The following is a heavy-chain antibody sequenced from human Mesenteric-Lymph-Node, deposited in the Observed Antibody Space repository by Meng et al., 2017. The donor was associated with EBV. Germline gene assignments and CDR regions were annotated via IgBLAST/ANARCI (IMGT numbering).Heavy chain of an antibody. V-gene: IGHV1-46*01. CDR3: ARSLWFGEAYFDY. Sequence: QVCLVQSGAEVKKPGASVKVSCKASGYTFSAYYMHWVRQAPGQGLEWMGVINPGAGNIWYAQRFQGRVSMTRDASTSTVYMDLISLTSEDTAVYYCARSLWFGEAYFDYWGQGTLVTVSS. CDR2: INPGAGNI. CDR1: GYTFSAYY. J-gene: IGHJ4*02. D-gene: IGHD3-10*01.